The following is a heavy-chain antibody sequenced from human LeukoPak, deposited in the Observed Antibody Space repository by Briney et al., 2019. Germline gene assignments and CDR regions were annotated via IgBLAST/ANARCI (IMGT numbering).Heavy chain of an antibody. D-gene: IGHD6-19*01. CDR3: AAPLRYSSGWYPLDY. CDR2: INPSGGST. Sequence: ASVKVSCKASGYTFTSYYMHWVRQAPGQGLEWMGIINPSGGSTSYAQKFQGRVTMTRDTSTSTVYMELSNLRSEDTAVYYCAAPLRYSSGWYPLDYWGQGTLVTVSS. V-gene: IGHV1-46*01. J-gene: IGHJ4*02. CDR1: GYTFTSYY.